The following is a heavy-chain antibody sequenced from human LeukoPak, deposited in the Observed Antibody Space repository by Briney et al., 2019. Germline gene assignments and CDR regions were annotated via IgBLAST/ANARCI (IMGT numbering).Heavy chain of an antibody. CDR3: ARRTTMVRGTRPRFDP. CDR1: GYSISSGDY. V-gene: IGHV4-38-2*02. J-gene: IGHJ5*02. Sequence: SETLSLTCTVSGYSISSGDYWGWIRQPPGKGLEWIGSIYHSGSTYYNPSLKSRVTISVDTSKNQFSLKLSSVTAADTAVYYCARRTTMVRGTRPRFDPWGQGTLVTVSS. D-gene: IGHD3-10*01. CDR2: IYHSGST.